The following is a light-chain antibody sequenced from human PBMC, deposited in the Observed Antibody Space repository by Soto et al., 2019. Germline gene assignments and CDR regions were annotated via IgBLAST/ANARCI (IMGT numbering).Light chain of an antibody. J-gene: IGLJ2*01. V-gene: IGLV6-57*04. Sequence: NFMLTQPHAVSESPGKTVTISCTRSSGSIASNYVQWYQQRPGSAPTPVIYEDNERPSGLPDRFSGSIDSSSNSASLTISGLKTDDEADYYCQSYHSGNVVFGGGTTLTVL. CDR3: QSYHSGNVV. CDR2: EDN. CDR1: SGSIASNY.